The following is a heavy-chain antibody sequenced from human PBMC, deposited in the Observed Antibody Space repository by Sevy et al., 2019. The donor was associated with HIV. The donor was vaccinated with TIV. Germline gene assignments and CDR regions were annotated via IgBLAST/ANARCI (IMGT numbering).Heavy chain of an antibody. D-gene: IGHD3-3*01. V-gene: IGHV3-23*01. J-gene: IGHJ4*02. Sequence: GGSLRLSCAASRFTFSTYAMSWVRQAPGKGLEWVSAISGSGSSTYYGASVKGRFTISRDNSRNTLYLQMKSLSADDTAVYYCARVWGMGVLERVLFTYDYWGQGTLVTVSS. CDR2: ISGSGSST. CDR1: RFTFSTYA. CDR3: ARVWGMGVLERVLFTYDY.